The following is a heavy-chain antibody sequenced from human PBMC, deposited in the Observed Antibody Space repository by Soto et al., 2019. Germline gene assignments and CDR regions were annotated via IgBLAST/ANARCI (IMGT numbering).Heavy chain of an antibody. D-gene: IGHD3-10*01. Sequence: GPEVKKPGAPVRVSCMTSGYAFTSYGVNWVRQVPGQGLEWMGWIAPHSGRTTYLPKFQGRVTITADPSTNTAYMELTSLSSDDTGIYFCARAATGSYHSAYWGQGTVVTVSA. V-gene: IGHV1-18*04. J-gene: IGHJ4*02. CDR2: IAPHSGRT. CDR1: GYAFTSYG. CDR3: ARAATGSYHSAY.